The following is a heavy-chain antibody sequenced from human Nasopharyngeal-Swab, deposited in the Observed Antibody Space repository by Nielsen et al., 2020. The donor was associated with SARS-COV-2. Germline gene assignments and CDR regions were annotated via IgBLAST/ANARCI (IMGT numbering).Heavy chain of an antibody. V-gene: IGHV3-21*04. CDR3: ARSGSGYARGWFDP. J-gene: IGHJ5*02. Sequence: GGSLRLACAASGFTFSSYSMNWVRQAPGKGLEWVSSISSSSSYIYYADSVKGRFTISRDNAKNSLYLQMNSLRAEDTALYHCARSGSGYARGWFDPWGQGTLVTVSS. CDR2: ISSSSSYI. CDR1: GFTFSSYS. D-gene: IGHD5-12*01.